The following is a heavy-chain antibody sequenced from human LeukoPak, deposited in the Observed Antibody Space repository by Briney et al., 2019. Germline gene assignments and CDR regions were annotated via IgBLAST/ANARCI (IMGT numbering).Heavy chain of an antibody. J-gene: IGHJ4*02. CDR3: ARGNHYYGSGSSFFDY. Sequence: ASVKVSCKVSGYTFTSYDINWVRQATGQGLEWMEWMNPNSGNTGYAQKFQGRVTMTRNASISTAYMELSSLRSEDTAVYYCARGNHYYGSGSSFFDYWGQGTLVTVSS. CDR1: GYTFTSYD. D-gene: IGHD3-10*01. V-gene: IGHV1-8*01. CDR2: MNPNSGNT.